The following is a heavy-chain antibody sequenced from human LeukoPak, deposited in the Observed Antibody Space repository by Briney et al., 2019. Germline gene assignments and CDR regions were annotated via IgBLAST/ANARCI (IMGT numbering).Heavy chain of an antibody. CDR1: GYAFTSYD. CDR2: MNPRSGNT. Sequence: ASVKVSCKASGYAFTSYDISWVRQATGQGLEWMGWMNPRSGNTGYAQNFQGRVTMTRNTSITTSYMELSSLRSEDTAVYYCARASRTYYGDYLYYFDSWGQGTQVTVSS. V-gene: IGHV1-8*01. CDR3: ARASRTYYGDYLYYFDS. J-gene: IGHJ4*02. D-gene: IGHD4-17*01.